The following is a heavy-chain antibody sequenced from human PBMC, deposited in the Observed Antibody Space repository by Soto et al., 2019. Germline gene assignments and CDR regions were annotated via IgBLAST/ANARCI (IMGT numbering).Heavy chain of an antibody. CDR3: ARWVPLVRRGESWFDP. CDR1: GGSISSGDYY. D-gene: IGHD3-16*01. Sequence: QVQLQESGPGLVKPSQTLSLTCTVSGGSISSGDYYWSWIRQPPGKGLEWIGYIYYSGSTYYNPSLKSRVTISVDTSKHQFSLKLSSVTAADTAVYYCARWVPLVRRGESWFDPWGQGTLVTVSS. J-gene: IGHJ5*02. V-gene: IGHV4-30-4*01. CDR2: IYYSGST.